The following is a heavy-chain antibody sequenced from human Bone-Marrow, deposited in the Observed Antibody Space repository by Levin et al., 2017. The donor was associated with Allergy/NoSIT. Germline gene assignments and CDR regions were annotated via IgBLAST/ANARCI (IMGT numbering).Heavy chain of an antibody. Sequence: SQTLSLTCTVSGVSISSYYWSWIRQPPGKGLEWIGYIYYSGSTKYNPSLKSRVTISVDTSRNQFSLELSSVTAADTAVYYCASPELGYCSSTSCYEAWYFDLWGRGTLVTVSS. CDR2: IYYSGST. J-gene: IGHJ2*01. CDR1: GVSISSYY. D-gene: IGHD2-2*01. V-gene: IGHV4-59*01. CDR3: ASPELGYCSSTSCYEAWYFDL.